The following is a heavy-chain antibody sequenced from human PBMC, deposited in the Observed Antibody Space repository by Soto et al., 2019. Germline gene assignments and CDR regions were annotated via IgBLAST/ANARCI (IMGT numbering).Heavy chain of an antibody. CDR2: IVVGSGNT. J-gene: IGHJ4*02. CDR3: AAGESGSYLGDY. D-gene: IGHD1-26*01. CDR1: GFTFTSSA. Sequence: SVKVSCKASGFTFTSSAVQWVRQARGQRLEWIGWIVVGSGNTNYAQKFQERVTITRDMSTSTAYMELSSLRSEDTAVYYCAAGESGSYLGDYWGQGTLVTVSS. V-gene: IGHV1-58*01.